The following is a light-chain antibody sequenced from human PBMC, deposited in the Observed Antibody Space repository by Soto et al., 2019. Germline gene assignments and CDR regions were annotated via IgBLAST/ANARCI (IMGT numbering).Light chain of an antibody. CDR2: DVS. CDR1: NSDIADDNF. CDR3: CSYRGTLSV. J-gene: IGLJ1*01. V-gene: IGLV2-14*03. Sequence: QSPHAQSACLSRSAGQSITMSCTGANSDIADDNFVSWYQQHPGKAPKLVIYDVSNRPSGVSDRFSGYKSGNTASLTSSGLQAEDEADYFCCSYRGTLSVFGAGTKVTVL.